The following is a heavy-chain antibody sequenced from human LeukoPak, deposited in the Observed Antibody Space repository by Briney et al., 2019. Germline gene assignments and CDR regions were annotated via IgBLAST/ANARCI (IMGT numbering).Heavy chain of an antibody. CDR3: VEDVVVIVAAKPGI. CDR1: GFSFSTYA. V-gene: IGHV3-23*01. J-gene: IGHJ4*02. D-gene: IGHD2-15*01. CDR2: ISGTGDST. Sequence: PGGSLRLSCAASGFSFSTYAMGWVRQAPGKGLEWVSSISGTGDSTYYADAVKGRFTISRDNSKNTLYLQMNSLRAEDPAVYYCVEDVVVIVAAKPGIWGQGTLVTVSS.